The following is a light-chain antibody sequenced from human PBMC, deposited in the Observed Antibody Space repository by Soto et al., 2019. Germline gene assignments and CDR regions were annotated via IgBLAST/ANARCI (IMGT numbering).Light chain of an antibody. J-gene: IGKJ1*01. V-gene: IGKV1-5*03. CDR3: QHYGGMWT. CDR2: KAS. CDR1: QSISIW. Sequence: EIQTTQSPSTLSASVGDRVTITCRASQSISIWLAWYQQKPGKAPKILIYKASSLESGVPSRFSGSGSGTEFTLTSSSLQPDDFATYWCQHYGGMWTFGQGTKVDIK.